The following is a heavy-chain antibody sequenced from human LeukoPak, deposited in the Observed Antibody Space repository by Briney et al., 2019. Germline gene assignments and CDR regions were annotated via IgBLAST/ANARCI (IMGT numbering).Heavy chain of an antibody. V-gene: IGHV3-23*01. J-gene: IGHJ3*02. CDR1: GFTSSSYA. CDR3: AKDTTWTDAFDI. D-gene: IGHD1-1*01. Sequence: RGALRLSCAAPGFTSSSYATSWVREAPGKGLEWVSDISGSVVITYSADSVKGRFTISRDNSKNTLYLQMNSLRAEATAVYYGAKDTTWTDAFDIWGQGTMVTVSS. CDR2: ISGSVVIT.